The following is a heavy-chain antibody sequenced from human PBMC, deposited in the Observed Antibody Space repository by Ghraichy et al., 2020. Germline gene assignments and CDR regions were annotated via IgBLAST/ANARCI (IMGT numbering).Heavy chain of an antibody. J-gene: IGHJ3*02. CDR2: INPDESDQ. CDR3: ARNKAYNAFDI. CDR1: GFSFSNSW. Sequence: GESLNISCAASGFSFSNSWMTWVRQAPGKGLEEVATINPDESDQYFVDSVKGRFTMSRDNAKNSLFLQMSSLRVEDTAMFYCARNKAYNAFDIWGQGTMVTVSS. V-gene: IGHV3-7*01. D-gene: IGHD1-1*01.